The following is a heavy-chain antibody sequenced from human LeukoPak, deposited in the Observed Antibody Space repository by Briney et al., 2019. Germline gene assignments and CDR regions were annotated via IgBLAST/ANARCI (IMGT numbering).Heavy chain of an antibody. CDR1: GGSISSSSYY. Sequence: SETLSLTCTVSGGSISSSSYYWGWIRQPPGKGLEWIGSIYYSGSTYYNPSLKSQVTISVDTSKNQFSLKLSSVTAADTAVYYCASYCSSTSCLRRAFDIWGQGTMVTVSS. CDR3: ASYCSSTSCLRRAFDI. CDR2: IYYSGST. V-gene: IGHV4-39*01. J-gene: IGHJ3*02. D-gene: IGHD2-2*01.